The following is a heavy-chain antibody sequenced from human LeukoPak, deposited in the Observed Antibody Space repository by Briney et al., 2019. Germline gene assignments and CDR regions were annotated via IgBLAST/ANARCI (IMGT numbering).Heavy chain of an antibody. CDR1: GYTFTSYY. CDR3: ARDLFAGDYETDAFDH. Sequence: ASVKVSCKASGYTFTSYYMHWVRQAPGQGLEWMGRIIAILDITNYAQKFQGRVTITAEKSTSTAYMELSSLKSEDTAVYYCARDLFAGDYETDAFDHWGQGTLVTVSS. V-gene: IGHV1-69*04. J-gene: IGHJ4*02. CDR2: IIAILDIT. D-gene: IGHD4-17*01.